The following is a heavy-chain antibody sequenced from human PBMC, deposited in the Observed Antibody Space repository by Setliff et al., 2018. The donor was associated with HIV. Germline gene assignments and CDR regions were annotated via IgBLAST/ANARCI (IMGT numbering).Heavy chain of an antibody. Sequence: PSETLSLPCSVSGGSVSSTSNYWGWIRQPPGKGLEWIGRIYYSGSTYYNPSLKSRVTISVDTSKNQFSLKLSSVPAADTAVYFCARRQSYYDILNGRAFDAFDIWGQGTKVTVSS. D-gene: IGHD3-9*01. CDR1: GGSVSSTSNY. J-gene: IGHJ3*02. CDR2: IYYSGST. V-gene: IGHV4-39*01. CDR3: ARRQSYYDILNGRAFDAFDI.